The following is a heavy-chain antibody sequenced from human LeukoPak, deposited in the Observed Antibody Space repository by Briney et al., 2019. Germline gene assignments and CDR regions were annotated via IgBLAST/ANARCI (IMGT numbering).Heavy chain of an antibody. V-gene: IGHV1-18*01. J-gene: IGHJ4*02. CDR2: ISAYNGNT. Sequence: ASVKVSCKASGYTFTSYDINWVRQATGQGLEWMGWISAYNGNTNYAQKLQGRVTMTTDTSTSTAYMELRSLRSDDTAVYYCARGLRFLETDYWGQGTLVTVSS. CDR3: ARGLRFLETDY. CDR1: GYTFTSYD. D-gene: IGHD3-3*01.